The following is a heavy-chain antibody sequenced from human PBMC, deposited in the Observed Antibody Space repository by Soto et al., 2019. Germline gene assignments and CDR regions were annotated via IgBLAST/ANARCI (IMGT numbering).Heavy chain of an antibody. CDR3: ARTSDLGY. Sequence: PGGSLRLSXAASGFTFSSYAMHWVRQAPGKGLEWVAVISYDGSNKYYADSVKGRFTISRDNSKNTLYLQMNSLGAEDTAVYYCARTSDLGYWGQGTLVTVSS. V-gene: IGHV3-30-3*01. D-gene: IGHD7-27*01. J-gene: IGHJ4*02. CDR2: ISYDGSNK. CDR1: GFTFSSYA.